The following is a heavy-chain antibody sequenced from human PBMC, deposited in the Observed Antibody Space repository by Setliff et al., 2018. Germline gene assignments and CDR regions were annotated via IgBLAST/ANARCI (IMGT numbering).Heavy chain of an antibody. CDR1: GGSISPYF. CDR2: IYHNGDT. V-gene: IGHV4-59*01. Sequence: SETLSLTCTVSGGSISPYFWSWIRQPPGKGLEWIGYIYHNGDTNFNPSLKSRVTMSVDTSKNQFALNLRSVTAADTAVYYCVRDRTAYSYGLDVWGQGTTVTVSS. J-gene: IGHJ6*02. D-gene: IGHD5-18*01. CDR3: VRDRTAYSYGLDV.